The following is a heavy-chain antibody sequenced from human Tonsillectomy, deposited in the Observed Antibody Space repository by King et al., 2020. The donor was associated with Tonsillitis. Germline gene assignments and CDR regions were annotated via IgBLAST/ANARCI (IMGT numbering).Heavy chain of an antibody. J-gene: IGHJ6*02. CDR2: IYYSGST. Sequence: QLQESGPGLVKPSQTLSLTCTVSGGSISSGGYYWSWIRQHPGKGLEWIGYIYYSGSTYYNPSLKSRVTLSVDTSKNQFSLKLSSVTAADTAVYYCARDRGSGSYDFYYYYYGMDVWGQGTTVTGSS. D-gene: IGHD3-10*01. V-gene: IGHV4-31*03. CDR1: GGSISSGGYY. CDR3: ARDRGSGSYDFYYYYYGMDV.